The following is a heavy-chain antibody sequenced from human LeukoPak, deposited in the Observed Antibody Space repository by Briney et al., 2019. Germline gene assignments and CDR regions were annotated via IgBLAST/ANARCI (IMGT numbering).Heavy chain of an antibody. CDR3: AREDIVLMVYATHYFDY. V-gene: IGHV4-38-2*02. CDR2: IYHSGST. CDR1: GYSISSGYY. Sequence: PSETLSLTCAVSGYSISSGYYWGWIRPPPGKGLEWIGSIYHSGSTYYNPSLKSRVTISVDTSKNQFSLKLSSVTAADTAVYYCAREDIVLMVYATHYFDYWGQGTLVTVSS. J-gene: IGHJ4*02. D-gene: IGHD2-8*01.